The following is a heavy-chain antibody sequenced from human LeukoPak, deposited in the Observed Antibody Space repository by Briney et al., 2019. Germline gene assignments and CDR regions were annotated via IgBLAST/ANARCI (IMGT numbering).Heavy chain of an antibody. D-gene: IGHD2-2*02. Sequence: PSETLSLTCAVYGVSFNGYYWSWIRQPPGKGLEWIGEINHSGSTNYNPSLKSRVTISVDTSKNQFSLKLSSVTAADTAVYYCARSTALDCSSTSCYTADYWGQGTLVTVSS. V-gene: IGHV4-34*01. J-gene: IGHJ4*02. CDR2: INHSGST. CDR1: GVSFNGYY. CDR3: ARSTALDCSSTSCYTADY.